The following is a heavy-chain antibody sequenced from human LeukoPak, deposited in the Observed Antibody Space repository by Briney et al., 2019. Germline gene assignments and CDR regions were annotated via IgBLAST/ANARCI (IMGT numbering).Heavy chain of an antibody. CDR3: ARDPLYCSGGSCYSDYYYGMDV. J-gene: IGHJ6*02. CDR1: GGTFSSYA. Sequence: ASVKVSCKASGGTFSSYAISWVRQAPGQGLEWMGRIIPILGIANYAQKFQGRVTITADKSTSTAYMELSSLRSEDTAVYYCARDPLYCSGGSCYSDYYYGMDVWGQGTTVTVSS. D-gene: IGHD2-15*01. CDR2: IIPILGIA. V-gene: IGHV1-69*04.